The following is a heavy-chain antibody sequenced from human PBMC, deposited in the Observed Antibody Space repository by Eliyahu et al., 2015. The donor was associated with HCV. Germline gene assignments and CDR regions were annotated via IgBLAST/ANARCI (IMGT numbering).Heavy chain of an antibody. CDR2: ISGSGGST. CDR3: AKAPYGSGSKYYFDY. V-gene: IGHV3-23*01. D-gene: IGHD3-10*01. CDR1: GFTFXSYA. J-gene: IGHJ4*02. Sequence: EVQLLESGGGLVQPGGSLRLSXAASGFTFXSYAMSWVRQAPGKGLEXVSAISGSGGSTYYADSVKGRFTISRDNSKNTLYLQMNSLRAEDTAVYYCAKAPYGSGSKYYFDYWGQGTLVTVSS.